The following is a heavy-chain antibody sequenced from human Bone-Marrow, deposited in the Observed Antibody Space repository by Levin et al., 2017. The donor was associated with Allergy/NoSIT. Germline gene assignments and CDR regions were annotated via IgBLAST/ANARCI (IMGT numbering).Heavy chain of an antibody. CDR2: INPKSGGK. D-gene: IGHD3-22*01. CDR1: GYTFTDYY. J-gene: IGHJ4*02. V-gene: IGHV1-2*02. Sequence: GGSLRLSCKASGYTFTDYYIYWLRQAPGQGPEWMGWINPKSGGKNLAQNFQGRFTMARDTSISTTYMELSSLTSDDTAVYYCARGFRALGGYYFDYWGQGTLVTVSS. CDR3: ARGFRALGGYYFDY.